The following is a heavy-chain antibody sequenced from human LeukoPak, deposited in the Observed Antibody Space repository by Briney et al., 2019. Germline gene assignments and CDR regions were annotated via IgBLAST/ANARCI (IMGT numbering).Heavy chain of an antibody. V-gene: IGHV3-23*01. D-gene: IGHD2-2*01. J-gene: IGHJ4*02. Sequence: PGGSLRLSCAASGLTFRTYAMSWVRQAPGKGLEWVSSISDSGGYTFYADSVKGRFTISRDNSKNTVYLQMNSLRAEDTAVYYCWVPATAGEDDYWGQGTLVTVSS. CDR2: ISDSGGYT. CDR3: WVPATAGEDDY. CDR1: GLTFRTYA.